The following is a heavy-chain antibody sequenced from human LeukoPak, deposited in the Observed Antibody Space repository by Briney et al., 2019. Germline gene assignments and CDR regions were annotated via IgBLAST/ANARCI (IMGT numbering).Heavy chain of an antibody. CDR2: INHSGST. CDR3: ARLEAVLLWFGELSDYMDV. V-gene: IGHV4-34*01. D-gene: IGHD3-10*01. J-gene: IGHJ6*03. CDR1: GGSFSGYY. Sequence: IPSETLSLTCAVYGGSFSGYYWSWIRQPPGKGLEWIGEINHSGSTSYNPSLKSRVTISVDTSKNQFSLKLSSVTAADTAVYYCARLEAVLLWFGELSDYMDVWGKGTTVTISS.